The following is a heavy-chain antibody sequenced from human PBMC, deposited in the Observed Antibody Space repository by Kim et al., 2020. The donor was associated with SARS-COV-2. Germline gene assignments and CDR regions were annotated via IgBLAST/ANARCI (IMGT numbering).Heavy chain of an antibody. D-gene: IGHD3-16*01. CDR2: ISSSSSYI. Sequence: GGSLRLSCAASGFTFSSYSMNWVRQAPGKGLEWVSSISSSSSYIYYADSVKGRFTISRDNAKNSLYLQMNSLRAEDTAVYYCARGLGGLQSPGDYWGQGTLVTVSS. CDR3: ARGLGGLQSPGDY. J-gene: IGHJ4*02. CDR1: GFTFSSYS. V-gene: IGHV3-21*01.